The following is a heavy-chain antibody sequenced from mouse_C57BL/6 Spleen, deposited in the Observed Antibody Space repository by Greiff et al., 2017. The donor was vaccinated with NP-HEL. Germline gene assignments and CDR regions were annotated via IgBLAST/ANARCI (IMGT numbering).Heavy chain of an antibody. D-gene: IGHD2-5*01. CDR3: ARRDSNYEGYAMDY. CDR1: GYTFTSYW. V-gene: IGHV1-50*01. J-gene: IGHJ4*01. Sequence: QVQLQQPGAELVKPGASVKLSCKASGYTFTSYWMQWVKQRPGQGLEWIGEIDPSDSYTNYNQKFKGKATLTVDTSSSTAYMQLSSLTSEDSAVYYCARRDSNYEGYAMDYWGQGTSVTVSS. CDR2: IDPSDSYT.